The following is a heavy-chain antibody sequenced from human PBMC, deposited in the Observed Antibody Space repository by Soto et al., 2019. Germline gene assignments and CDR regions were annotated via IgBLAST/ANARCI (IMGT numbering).Heavy chain of an antibody. CDR1: GLTFSNYA. J-gene: IGHJ4*02. CDR2: MSGSSSTT. CDR3: AKNQERELPRVIDF. D-gene: IGHD1-7*01. Sequence: GGSLRLSCATSGLTFSNYAMSWVRQAPGGRLEWVSSMSGSSSTTYYADSVRGRFTISRDRSKNTLYLQMSSLRAEDTALYYCAKNQERELPRVIDFWGQGTLVTVSS. V-gene: IGHV3-23*01.